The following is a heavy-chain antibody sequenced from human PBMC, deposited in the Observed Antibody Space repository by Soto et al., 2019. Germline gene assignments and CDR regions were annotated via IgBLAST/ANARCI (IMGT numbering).Heavy chain of an antibody. D-gene: IGHD2-21*02. Sequence: SGTMDLARAFYRGTLWFSWGGGSRQHPGTGLEWIGEINHSGSTYNNPSLRSRVSMSIDTSKDQFSLKLKSVTAADTALYFCARQRTSVVTQAYFDVWGPGSLVTGSS. V-gene: IGHV4-34*01. CDR3: ARQRTSVVTQAYFDV. CDR1: RGTLWFSW. J-gene: IGHJ4*02. CDR2: INHSGST.